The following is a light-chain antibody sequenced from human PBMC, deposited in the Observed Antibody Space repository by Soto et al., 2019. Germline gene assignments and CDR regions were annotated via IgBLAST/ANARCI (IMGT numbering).Light chain of an antibody. V-gene: IGLV1-47*01. Sequence: QAVVTQPPSASGTPGQRVTISCSGSSSNIGSNYVYWYQQLPGTAPKLLIYRNNQRPSGVPDRFSGSKSGTSASLAISALRSEDEADYYCAAWDDSLSGHVVFGGGTKLTVL. CDR3: AAWDDSLSGHVV. CDR2: RNN. CDR1: SSNIGSNY. J-gene: IGLJ2*01.